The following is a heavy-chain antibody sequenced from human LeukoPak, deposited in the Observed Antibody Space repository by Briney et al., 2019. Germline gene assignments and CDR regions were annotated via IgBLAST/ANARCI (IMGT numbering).Heavy chain of an antibody. CDR2: IYSGGVT. Sequence: GGSLRLSCAASGFTVSSNYMSWVRRAPGKGLEWVSLIYSGGVTYYADSVKGRFTISRDNSKNTLYLQMNSLRAEDTAVYYCARASMRMATAGLVDYWGQGTLVTVSS. CDR3: ARASMRMATAGLVDY. D-gene: IGHD5-24*01. V-gene: IGHV3-53*01. CDR1: GFTVSSNY. J-gene: IGHJ4*02.